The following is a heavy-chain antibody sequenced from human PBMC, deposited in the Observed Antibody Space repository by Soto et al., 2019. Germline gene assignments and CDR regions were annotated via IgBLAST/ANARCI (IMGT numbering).Heavy chain of an antibody. CDR1: GYTFTGYY. CDR2: INPNSGGT. D-gene: IGHD1-26*01. V-gene: IGHV1-2*02. J-gene: IGHJ4*02. CDR3: ARAETSYSGSSGPTGEDGPTPKFDY. Sequence: QVQLVQSGAEVKKPGASVKVSCKASGYTFTGYYMHWVRQAPGRGLEWMGWINPNSGGTNYAQKFQGRVTMTRDTSISTAYMELSRLRSDDTAVYYCARAETSYSGSSGPTGEDGPTPKFDYWGQGTLVTVSS.